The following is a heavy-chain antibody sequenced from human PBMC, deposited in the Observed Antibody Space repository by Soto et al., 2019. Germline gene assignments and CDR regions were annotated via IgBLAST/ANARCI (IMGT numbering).Heavy chain of an antibody. V-gene: IGHV1-2*02. D-gene: IGHD6-19*01. J-gene: IGHJ6*02. CDR3: ARDQGIAVAGTSATSYYYGMDV. CDR2: INPNSGGT. CDR1: GYTFTGYY. Sequence: RASVKVSCKASGYTFTGYYMHWVRQAPGQGLERMGWINPNSGGTNYAQKFQGRVTMTRDTSISTAYMELSRLRSDDTAVYYCARDQGIAVAGTSATSYYYGMDVWGQGTTVTVSS.